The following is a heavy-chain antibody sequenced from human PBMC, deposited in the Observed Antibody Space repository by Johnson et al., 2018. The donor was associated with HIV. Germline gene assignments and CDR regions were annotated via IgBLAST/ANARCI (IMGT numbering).Heavy chain of an antibody. CDR1: GFTFSRYA. Sequence: QVQLVESGGGVVQPGRSLRLSCAASGFTFSRYAMDWVRQAPGKGLVWVSVIYSGGTSYSADYVKSGFTIIRDKSSNTQDPQQNSLRAEDTAVYYCATTSMTPVTSFPDAFDIWGQGTVVTVSS. D-gene: IGHD4-17*01. CDR2: IYSGGTS. J-gene: IGHJ3*02. CDR3: ATTSMTPVTSFPDAFDI. V-gene: IGHV3-NL1*01.